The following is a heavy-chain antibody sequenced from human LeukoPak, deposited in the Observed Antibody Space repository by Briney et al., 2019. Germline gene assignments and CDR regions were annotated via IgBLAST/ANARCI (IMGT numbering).Heavy chain of an antibody. CDR1: GLTLRSYS. CDR3: AKPLWFGENYFDY. V-gene: IGHV3-21*04. CDR2: ITADSSDI. J-gene: IGHJ4*02. Sequence: GGSLRLSCAASGLTLRSYSMNWVRQAPGKGLEWVSSITADSSDIYYSDSVKGRFTISRDNPKNTLYLQMNSLRAEDTAVYYCAKPLWFGENYFDYWGQGTLVTVSS. D-gene: IGHD3-10*01.